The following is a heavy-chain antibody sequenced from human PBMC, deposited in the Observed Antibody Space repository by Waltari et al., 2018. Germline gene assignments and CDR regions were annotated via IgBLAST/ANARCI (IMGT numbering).Heavy chain of an antibody. CDR3: ANMYYDILTGFPPHFDY. V-gene: IGHV3-23*01. CDR1: GFTFSSYA. J-gene: IGHJ4*02. D-gene: IGHD3-9*01. CDR2: ISGSGGST. Sequence: EVRLLESGGGLVQPGGSLRLSCAASGFTFSSYAMSWVRQAPGKGLEWVSAISGSGGSTYYADSVKGRFTISRYNSKNTLYLQMNSLRAEDTAVYYCANMYYDILTGFPPHFDYWGQGTLVTVSS.